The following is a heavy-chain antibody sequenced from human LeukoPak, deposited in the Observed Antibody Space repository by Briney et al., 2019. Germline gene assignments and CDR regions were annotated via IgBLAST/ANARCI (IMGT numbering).Heavy chain of an antibody. CDR3: AKLGAASARYFDL. J-gene: IGHJ2*01. V-gene: IGHV3-23*01. CDR2: ISVSGDTT. Sequence: GGSLRLSCAASGFTFTTYAVTWVRQAPGKGREWVSTISVSGDTTYYADSVKGRFTISRDNSKNTLYLQMNGLRAEDTAVYYCAKLGAASARYFDLWGRGTLVTVSS. D-gene: IGHD3-10*01. CDR1: GFTFTTYA.